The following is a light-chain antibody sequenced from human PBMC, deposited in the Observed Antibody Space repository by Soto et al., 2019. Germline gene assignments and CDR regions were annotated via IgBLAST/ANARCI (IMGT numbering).Light chain of an antibody. J-gene: IGLJ1*01. CDR1: SSNIGKNY. CDR3: AAWDDTVRIYV. Sequence: QSVLTQPSSVSGTPGQGVTISCSGSSSNIGKNYVYWLQQLPGTAPKVLSNRNDQRPSGVPDRFSGSKSGTSASLAISGLRSEDEADYYCAAWDDTVRIYVFGTGTKLTVL. V-gene: IGLV1-47*01. CDR2: RND.